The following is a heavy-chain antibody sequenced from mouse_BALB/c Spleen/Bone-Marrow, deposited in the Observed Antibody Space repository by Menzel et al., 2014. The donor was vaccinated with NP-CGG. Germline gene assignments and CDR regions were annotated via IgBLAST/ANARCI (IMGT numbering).Heavy chain of an antibody. CDR3: ARHRDAMDY. CDR1: GFTFSSYG. Sequence: EVKLVESGGGLVKPGGSLKLSCAASGFTFSSYGMTWVRQTPDKRLEWVATISSGGSYTYYPDSVKGRFTISRDNAKNTLYLQMSSLKSEDTAMYYCARHRDAMDYWGQGTSVTVSS. D-gene: IGHD2-14*01. CDR2: ISSGGSYT. V-gene: IGHV5-6*03. J-gene: IGHJ4*01.